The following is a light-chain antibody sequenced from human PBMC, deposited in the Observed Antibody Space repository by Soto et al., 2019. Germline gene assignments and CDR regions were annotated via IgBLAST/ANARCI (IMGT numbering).Light chain of an antibody. CDR2: AAS. CDR1: QSVSSSY. V-gene: IGKV3-20*01. CDR3: QQYGSSSWT. Sequence: EIVLTQSPGTLSLSPGERATLYCRASQSVSSSYLVWHQQKPGQAPRLLIYAASRRATGIPDRFSGSGSGTDFTLTISRLEPEDFAVYYCQQYGSSSWTFGQGTKVDIK. J-gene: IGKJ1*01.